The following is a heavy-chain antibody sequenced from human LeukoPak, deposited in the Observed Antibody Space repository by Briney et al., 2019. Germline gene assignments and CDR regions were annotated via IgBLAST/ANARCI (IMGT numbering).Heavy chain of an antibody. CDR3: ARPKTRNSLRAFDI. J-gene: IGHJ3*02. CDR1: GGSFSGYY. Sequence: PSETLSLTCAVYGGSFSGYYWSWIRQPPGKGLEWIGEINHSGSTNYNPSLKSRVTISVDTSKNQFSLKLSSVTAADTAVYYCARPKTRNSLRAFDIWGQGTMVTVSS. CDR2: INHSGST. D-gene: IGHD5-24*01. V-gene: IGHV4-34*01.